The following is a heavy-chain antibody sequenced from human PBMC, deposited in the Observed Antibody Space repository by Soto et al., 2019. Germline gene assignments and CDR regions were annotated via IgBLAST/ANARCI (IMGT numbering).Heavy chain of an antibody. CDR3: ATLPPRIEVTVLPIQT. D-gene: IGHD2-15*01. CDR2: IYYSGTT. Sequence: SETLSLTCAVSGYSISSSNWWGWIRQPPGKGLEWIGYIYYSGTTYYNPSLKSRVTMSVDTSKNQFSLKLTSVTAVDTAVYYCATLPPRIEVTVLPIQTWGQGTL. CDR1: GYSISSSNW. J-gene: IGHJ5*02. V-gene: IGHV4-28*01.